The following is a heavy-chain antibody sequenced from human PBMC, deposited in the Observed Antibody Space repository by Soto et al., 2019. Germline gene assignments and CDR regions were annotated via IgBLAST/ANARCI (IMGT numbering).Heavy chain of an antibody. D-gene: IGHD5-12*01. CDR1: GFICSNYA. J-gene: IGHJ4*02. Sequence: QVQLVESGGGVVQPWRSLRLSCAASGFICSNYALHWVRQAPGKGLEWLAVISDDGKKVHYADSVKGRFTISRDNLKSAIYRQVSSLRPADMGRYCCEKGAGRAGGFDYMWDQWGQGTVVTVSS. V-gene: IGHV3-30*18. CDR3: EKGAGRAGGFDYMWDQ. CDR2: ISDDGKKV.